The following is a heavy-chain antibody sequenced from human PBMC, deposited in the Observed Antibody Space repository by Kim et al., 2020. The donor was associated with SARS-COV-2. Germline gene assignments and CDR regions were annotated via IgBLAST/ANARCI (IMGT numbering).Heavy chain of an antibody. D-gene: IGHD6-13*01. CDR3: AREGRDRSSWYDY. V-gene: IGHV3-66*01. Sequence: GGSLRLSCVVSGFTVSSSYMSWVRQAPGKGLEWVAVIYSGGITYYADSVKGRFTISKDNFKNTVYIQMNSLRAEDTALYYCAREGRDRSSWYDYWGQGTL. CDR1: GFTVSSSY. J-gene: IGHJ4*02. CDR2: IYSGGIT.